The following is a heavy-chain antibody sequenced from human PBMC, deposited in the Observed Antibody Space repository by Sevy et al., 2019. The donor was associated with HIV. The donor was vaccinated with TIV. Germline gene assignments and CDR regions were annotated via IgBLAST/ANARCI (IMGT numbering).Heavy chain of an antibody. CDR1: GYPFTSFG. CDR3: AKGRGYCSGCSGYIQV. CDR2: INTNNGNA. J-gene: IGHJ1*01. D-gene: IGHD2-15*01. V-gene: IGHV1-18*01. Sequence: ASVKVSCKGSGYPFTSFGISWVRQAPGQGLEWMGWINTNNGNANYAQRYQGRVTMTRDTSTSTAYMERRSLRSDYTAVYYGAKGRGYCSGCSGYIQVWGQGTLVTVSS.